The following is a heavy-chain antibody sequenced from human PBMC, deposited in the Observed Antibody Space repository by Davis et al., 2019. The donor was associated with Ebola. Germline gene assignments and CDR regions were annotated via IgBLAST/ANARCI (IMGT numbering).Heavy chain of an antibody. CDR1: GYTFRIHA. CDR3: TTDSGRTA. V-gene: IGHV3-23*01. D-gene: IGHD1-14*01. J-gene: IGHJ5*02. CDR2: LSGSGGLS. Sequence: GESLKISCAASGYTFRIHAMTWVRQAPGKGLEWVSALSGSGGLSYYADSVKGRFTISRDNSKNTLYLQMDSLTAEDTAVYYCTTDSGRTAWGQGTLVTVSS.